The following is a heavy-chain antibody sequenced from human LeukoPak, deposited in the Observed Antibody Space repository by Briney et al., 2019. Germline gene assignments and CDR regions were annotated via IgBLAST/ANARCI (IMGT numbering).Heavy chain of an antibody. V-gene: IGHV3-30*02. D-gene: IGHD3-3*01. Sequence: GGSLRLSCAASGFTFSGSGMHWVRQAPGKGLEWVTFIRYDGSNKYYTDSVKGRFTISRDNSKNTLYLQMDSLRAEDTAVYYCARGYDFWSGYYSPTRGYFGYWGQGALVTVSS. CDR3: ARGYDFWSGYYSPTRGYFGY. J-gene: IGHJ4*02. CDR1: GFTFSGSG. CDR2: IRYDGSNK.